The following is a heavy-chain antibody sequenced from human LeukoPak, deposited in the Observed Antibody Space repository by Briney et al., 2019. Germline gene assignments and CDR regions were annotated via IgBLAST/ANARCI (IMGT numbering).Heavy chain of an antibody. J-gene: IGHJ5*02. V-gene: IGHV3-21*01. CDR1: GFTFSSYS. D-gene: IGHD2-15*01. CDR2: ISSSSSYI. CDR3: ARGRWDIVVVVADPNWFDP. Sequence: GGTLRLSCAASGFTFSSYSMNWVRQAPGKGLEWVSSISSSSSYIYYADSVKGRFTISRDDAKNSLYLQMNSLRAEDTAVYYCARGRWDIVVVVADPNWFDPWGQGTLVTVSS.